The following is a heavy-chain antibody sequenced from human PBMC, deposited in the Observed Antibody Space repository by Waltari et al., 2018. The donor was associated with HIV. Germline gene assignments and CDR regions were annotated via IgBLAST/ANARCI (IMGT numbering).Heavy chain of an antibody. Sequence: EVQLVESGGGLVQPGRSLRLACEGSGFTFDDYAMHLVRQDPGNGLVWISTITWNIDRTGYADSVKGRVTISRENAKNSLYLQMNSLRTEDSAIYYCAKGLFRRTSTSGASDYWGQGSLVTVAS. CDR1: GFTFDDYA. V-gene: IGHV3-9*01. CDR3: AKGLFRRTSTSGASDY. J-gene: IGHJ4*02. D-gene: IGHD2-2*01. CDR2: ITWNIDRT.